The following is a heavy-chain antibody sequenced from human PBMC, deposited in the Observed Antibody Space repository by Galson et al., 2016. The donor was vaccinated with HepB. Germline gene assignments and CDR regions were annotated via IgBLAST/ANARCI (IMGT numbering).Heavy chain of an antibody. V-gene: IGHV3-74*01. J-gene: IGHJ6*02. CDR2: ISTDGSST. CDR1: GFTFSSYW. Sequence: CLRLSCAASGFTFSSYWMHWVRQAPGKGLMWVSRISTDGSSTRYADSVKGRFTISRDNAKNTLYLQMRSLRAEDSAMYFCARDPYSGPRYYYGLDVWGRGTMVTVSS. D-gene: IGHD4-23*01. CDR3: ARDPYSGPRYYYGLDV.